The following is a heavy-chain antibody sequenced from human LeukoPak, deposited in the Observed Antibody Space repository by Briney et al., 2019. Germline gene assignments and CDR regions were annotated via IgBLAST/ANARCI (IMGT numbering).Heavy chain of an antibody. Sequence: GESLKISCKGSGYSFTSYWIGWVRQMPGKGLEWMGIIYPGDSDTRYSPSFQGQVTISADKSISTAYLQWSSLKASDTAMYYCARQRPTDLNYYYGMDVWGQGTTVTVSS. J-gene: IGHJ6*02. V-gene: IGHV5-51*01. CDR2: IYPGDSDT. CDR1: GYSFTSYW. D-gene: IGHD1-1*01. CDR3: ARQRPTDLNYYYGMDV.